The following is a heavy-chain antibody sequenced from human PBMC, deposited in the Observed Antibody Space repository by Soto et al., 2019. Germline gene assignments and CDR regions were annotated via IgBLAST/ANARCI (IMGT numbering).Heavy chain of an antibody. CDR2: IDPSDSYT. Sequence: GESLKISCKGSGYGFTSYWISWVRQMPGKGLEWMGRIDPSDSYTNYSPSFQGHVTISADKSISTAYLQWSSLKASDTAMYYCARQESYSSSSSSWFDPWGQGTLVTVSS. J-gene: IGHJ5*02. V-gene: IGHV5-10-1*01. CDR3: ARQESYSSSSSSWFDP. D-gene: IGHD6-6*01. CDR1: GYGFTSYW.